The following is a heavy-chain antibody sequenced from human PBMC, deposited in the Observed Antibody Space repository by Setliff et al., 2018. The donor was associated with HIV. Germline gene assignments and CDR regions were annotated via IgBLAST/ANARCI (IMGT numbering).Heavy chain of an antibody. D-gene: IGHD6-13*01. CDR1: GYTFTGYY. CDR3: ARDRIAAAGTLMGY. Sequence: ASVKVSCKASGYTFTGYYMHWVRQAPGQGLEWMGLINPNSGGTNYAQKFQGRVTMTRDTSISTAYMELSRLRSDDTAGYYCARDRIAAAGTLMGYWGQGTLVTVSS. CDR2: INPNSGGT. J-gene: IGHJ4*02. V-gene: IGHV1-2*06.